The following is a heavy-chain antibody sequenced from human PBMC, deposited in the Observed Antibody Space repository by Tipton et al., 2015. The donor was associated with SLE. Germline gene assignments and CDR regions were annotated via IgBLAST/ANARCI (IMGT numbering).Heavy chain of an antibody. CDR3: AREEGSTSGWLDY. J-gene: IGHJ4*02. CDR1: GFTFSSYW. Sequence: SLRLSCAASGFTFSSYWMSWVRQAPGKGLEWVANIKQDGSEKYYVDSVKGRFTISRDNAKNLLYLQMNSLRAEDTAVYYCAREEGSTSGWLDYWGQGTLVTVSS. CDR2: IKQDGSEK. V-gene: IGHV3-7*05. D-gene: IGHD6-19*01.